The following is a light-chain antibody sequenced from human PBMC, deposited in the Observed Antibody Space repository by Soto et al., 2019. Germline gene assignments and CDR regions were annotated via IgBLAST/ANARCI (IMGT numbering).Light chain of an antibody. CDR3: QQSYSTPYT. Sequence: DIQMTQSPSXLSASVGDRVTITCRASQSISSYLNWYQQKPGKAPKLLIYAASSLQSGVPSRFSGSGSGTDFTLTISSLQPEDFATYYCQQSYSTPYTFGQGTKLEIK. J-gene: IGKJ2*01. CDR1: QSISSY. CDR2: AAS. V-gene: IGKV1-39*01.